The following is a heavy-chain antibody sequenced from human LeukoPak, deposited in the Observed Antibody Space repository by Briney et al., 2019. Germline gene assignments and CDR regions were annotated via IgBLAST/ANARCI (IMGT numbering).Heavy chain of an antibody. D-gene: IGHD6-6*01. CDR2: ISSSSSTI. V-gene: IGHV3-48*01. J-gene: IGHJ4*02. Sequence: GGSLRLSCAASGFTFSSYSMNWVRQAPGKGLEWVSYISSSSSTIYYADSVKGRFTISRDNAKNSLYLQMNSLRAEDTAVYYCARGRQSSPSEFDYWGQGPLVTVSS. CDR3: ARGRQSSPSEFDY. CDR1: GFTFSSYS.